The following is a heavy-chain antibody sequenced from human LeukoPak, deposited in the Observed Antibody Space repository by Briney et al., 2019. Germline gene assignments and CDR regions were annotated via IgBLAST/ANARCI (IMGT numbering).Heavy chain of an antibody. CDR2: INPSGGST. CDR3: ARVGIISEPTATFYFDY. D-gene: IGHD1-1*01. J-gene: IGHJ4*02. Sequence: ASVKVSCKASGYTFTSYYMHWVRQAPGQGLEWMGIINPSGGSTSYAQKFQGRVTMTRDTSTSTVYMELSSLRSEDTAVYYCARVGIISEPTATFYFDYWGQGTLVTVSS. CDR1: GYTFTSYY. V-gene: IGHV1-46*01.